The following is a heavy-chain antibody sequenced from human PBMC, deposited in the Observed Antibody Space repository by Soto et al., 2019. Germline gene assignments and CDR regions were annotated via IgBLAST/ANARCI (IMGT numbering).Heavy chain of an antibody. Sequence: PSQTLSLTCAISGDSVSSNSAAWNWIRQSPSRGLEWLGRTYYRSKWYNYYAVSVKSRITIKPDTSKNQFSLQLNSVTPEDTAVYYCARDPVVRMLYAIRQRSWPLFFGHRTEYYGMDVWGQGTTVTVSS. J-gene: IGHJ6*02. CDR2: TYYRSKWYN. CDR1: GDSVSSNSAA. V-gene: IGHV6-1*01. CDR3: ARDPVVRMLYAIRQRSWPLFFGHRTEYYGMDV. D-gene: IGHD2-8*01.